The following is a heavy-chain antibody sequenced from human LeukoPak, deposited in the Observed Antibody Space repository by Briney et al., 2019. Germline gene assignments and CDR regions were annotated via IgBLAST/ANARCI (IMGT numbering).Heavy chain of an antibody. CDR1: GFTFSSYE. Sequence: GGSLRLSCAASGFTFSSYEMNWVRQAPGKGLEWVSFISNSGRTKYYADSVKGRFTISRDNAKNSLYLQMNILRADHTAVYYCATSSVTTGIDFDCWGQGTLVTVSS. V-gene: IGHV3-48*03. CDR2: ISNSGRTK. D-gene: IGHD4-17*01. CDR3: ATSSVTTGIDFDC. J-gene: IGHJ4*02.